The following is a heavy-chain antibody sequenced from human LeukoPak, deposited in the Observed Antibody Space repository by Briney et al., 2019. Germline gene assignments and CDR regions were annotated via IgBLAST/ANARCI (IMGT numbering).Heavy chain of an antibody. CDR2: VSGGSGST. Sequence: GGSLRLSCAASGFTVSSYAMGWVRQAPGKRLEWVSGVSGGSGSTYYADSVKGRSTISRDNAKNTLYLQVNSLRADDTALYYCAKDIYCTSDRCLTGFDFWGRGTLVTVSS. J-gene: IGHJ4*02. V-gene: IGHV3-23*01. CDR1: GFTVSSYA. D-gene: IGHD2-8*02. CDR3: AKDIYCTSDRCLTGFDF.